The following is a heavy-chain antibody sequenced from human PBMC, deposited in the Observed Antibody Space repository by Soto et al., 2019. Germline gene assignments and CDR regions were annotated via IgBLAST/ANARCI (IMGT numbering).Heavy chain of an antibody. D-gene: IGHD3-16*02. V-gene: IGHV6-1*01. Sequence: SQTLSLTCAISGDSVSSNSAAWNWIRQSPSRGLEWLGRTYCRSKWYNDYAVSVKSRITINPDTSKNQFSLQLNSVTPEDTAVYYCARTLLDYIWGSYRYLDYWGQGTLVTVSS. J-gene: IGHJ4*02. CDR3: ARTLLDYIWGSYRYLDY. CDR2: TYCRSKWYN. CDR1: GDSVSSNSAA.